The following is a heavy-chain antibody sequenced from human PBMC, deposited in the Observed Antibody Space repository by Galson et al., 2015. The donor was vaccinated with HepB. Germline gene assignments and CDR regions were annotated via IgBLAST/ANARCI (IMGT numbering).Heavy chain of an antibody. V-gene: IGHV1-46*03. CDR1: GYTFTSYY. D-gene: IGHD4-11*01. J-gene: IGHJ6*03. CDR2: INPSGGST. CDR3: ARATVTTRQGLRAYYYYYMDV. Sequence: SVKVSCKASGYTFTSYYMHWVRQAPGQGLEWMGIINPSGGSTSYAQKFQGRVTMTRDTSTSTVYMELSSLRSEDTAVYYCARATVTTRQGLRAYYYYYMDVWGKGTTVTVSS.